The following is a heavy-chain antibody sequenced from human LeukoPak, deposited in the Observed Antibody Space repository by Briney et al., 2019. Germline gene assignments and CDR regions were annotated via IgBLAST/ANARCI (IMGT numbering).Heavy chain of an antibody. CDR3: ARRRQNYYGDYYYFDY. CDR1: GGSFSGYY. CDR2: INHSGST. Sequence: SETLSLTCAVYGGSFSGYYWSWIRQPPGKGLEWIGEINHSGSTNYNPSLKSRVTISVDTSKNQSSLKLSSVTAADTAVYYCARRRQNYYGDYYYFDYWGQGTLVTVSS. J-gene: IGHJ4*02. V-gene: IGHV4-34*01. D-gene: IGHD4-17*01.